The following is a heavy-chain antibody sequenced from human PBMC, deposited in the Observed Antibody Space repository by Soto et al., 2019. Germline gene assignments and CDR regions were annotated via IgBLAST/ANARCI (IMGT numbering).Heavy chain of an antibody. CDR1: GFTFSNAW. V-gene: IGHV3-15*01. CDR3: TEFYGDNGY. Sequence: EVQLVESGGGLVKPGGSLRLSCAASGFTFSNAWMSWVRQAPGKGLEWVGRIKSETDGGTTDYAAPVKGRFTISRDDSKNTLYLQMNSLKTEDTAVYYCTEFYGDNGYWGQGTLVTVSS. CDR2: IKSETDGGTT. J-gene: IGHJ4*02. D-gene: IGHD4-17*01.